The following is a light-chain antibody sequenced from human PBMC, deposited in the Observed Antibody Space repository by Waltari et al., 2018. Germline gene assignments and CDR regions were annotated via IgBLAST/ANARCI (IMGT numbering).Light chain of an antibody. CDR3: QTWGTGIVI. CDR2: LNSDGSH. CDR1: SGHSSYA. V-gene: IGLV4-69*01. J-gene: IGLJ2*01. Sequence: QLVLTQSPSASASLGASVKLTCTLSSGHSSYAIAWHQQQPEKGPRYLMKLNSDGSHNKGDGIPDRFPGSSSGAARYLTISSLQSEDEADYYCQTWGTGIVIFGGGTKLTVL.